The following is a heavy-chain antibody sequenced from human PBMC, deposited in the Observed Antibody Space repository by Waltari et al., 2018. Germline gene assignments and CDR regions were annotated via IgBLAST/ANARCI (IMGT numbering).Heavy chain of an antibody. CDR3: ARLRLQGWFDP. Sequence: QVQLQESGPGLVKPSETLSLTCAVSGYSISSGYYWGWIRQPPGKGLEWIGSIYHSGSTYYNPSLKIRVTISVDTSKNQFSLKLSSVTAADTAVYYCARLRLQGWFDPWGQGTLVTVSS. CDR1: GYSISSGYY. D-gene: IGHD5-12*01. J-gene: IGHJ5*02. V-gene: IGHV4-38-2*01. CDR2: IYHSGST.